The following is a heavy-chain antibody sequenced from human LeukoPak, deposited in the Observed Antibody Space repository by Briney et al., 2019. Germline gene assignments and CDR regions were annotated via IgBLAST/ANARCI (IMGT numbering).Heavy chain of an antibody. D-gene: IGHD1-14*01. CDR3: ARSELHYYYYYMDV. V-gene: IGHV1-69*05. Sequence: SVKVSCKASGGTFSSYAISWVRQAPGQGLEWMGGIIPIFGTANYAQKFQGRVTITTDESTSTAYIELSSLRSEDTAVYYCARSELHYYYYYMDVWGKGTTVTVSS. CDR1: GGTFSSYA. CDR2: IIPIFGTA. J-gene: IGHJ6*03.